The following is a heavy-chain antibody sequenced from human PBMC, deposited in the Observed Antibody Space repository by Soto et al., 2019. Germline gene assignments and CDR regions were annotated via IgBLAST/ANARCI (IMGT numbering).Heavy chain of an antibody. CDR1: GFSFKSYG. J-gene: IGHJ4*02. V-gene: IGHV3-30*03. D-gene: IGHD4-17*01. Sequence: QVQLVESGGGVVQPGRSLRLSCAASGFSFKSYGMHWVRQAPGMGLDWVAATSYDVSNKYYGDSVKGRFTISRDNSKTTLYVRMISLRAEDTAVYYCAHMPPFGDYVDSDYWGQGTLVSVSS. CDR3: AHMPPFGDYVDSDY. CDR2: TSYDVSNK.